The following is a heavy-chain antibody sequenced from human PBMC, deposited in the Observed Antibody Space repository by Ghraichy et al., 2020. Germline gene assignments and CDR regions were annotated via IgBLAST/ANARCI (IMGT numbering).Heavy chain of an antibody. CDR2: IYYSGST. V-gene: IGHV4-59*08. CDR3: ARINYDSSGYYYVGFDY. CDR1: GGSISSYY. D-gene: IGHD3-22*01. J-gene: IGHJ4*02. Sequence: SQTLSLTCTVSGGSISSYYWSWIRQPPGKGLEWIGYIYYSGSTNYNPSLKSRVTISVDTSKNQFSLKLSSVTATDTAVYYCARINYDSSGYYYVGFDYWGQGTLVTVSS.